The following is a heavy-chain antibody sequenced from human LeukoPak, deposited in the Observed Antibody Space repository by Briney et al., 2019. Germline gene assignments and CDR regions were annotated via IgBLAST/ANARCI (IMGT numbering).Heavy chain of an antibody. Sequence: NRGESLKISCKASGSSFSSYWIGWVRQLPGKGLEWMGIIYPGDSATRYSPSFQGQVTISADKSISTAYLQWSSLKASDTAMYYCARNRDSDYWGQGTLVTVSS. J-gene: IGHJ4*02. D-gene: IGHD2/OR15-2a*01. CDR3: ARNRDSDY. V-gene: IGHV5-51*01. CDR1: GSSFSSYW. CDR2: IYPGDSAT.